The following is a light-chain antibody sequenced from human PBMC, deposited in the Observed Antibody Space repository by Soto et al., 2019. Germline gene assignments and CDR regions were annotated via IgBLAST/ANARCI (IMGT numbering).Light chain of an antibody. CDR3: QQYNNPEYT. J-gene: IGKJ2*01. CDR2: DAS. CDR1: QDISNH. Sequence: DIQMTQSPSRMYASVGDTITITFQASQDISNHLILYQQKPGKAPKLLIYDASNLETGVPSRFSGSGSGTDFTFTINSLQPEDIATYYCQQYNNPEYTFGQGTKVDI. V-gene: IGKV1-33*01.